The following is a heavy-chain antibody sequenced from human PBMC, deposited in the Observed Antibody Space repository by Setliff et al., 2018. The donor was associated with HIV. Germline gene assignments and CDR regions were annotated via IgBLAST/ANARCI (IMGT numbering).Heavy chain of an antibody. D-gene: IGHD6-19*01. CDR3: ARVIMAVAGTPYHFWFDP. CDR1: GGSVRSDDYY. CDR2: IYYTGST. V-gene: IGHV4-30-4*08. Sequence: KPSETLSLTCTVFGGSVRSDDYYWSWIRQPPGKGLEWIGYIYYTGSTHYNPSLKGRLSMSTSENQFSLKLSSVTAADTAVYYCARVIMAVAGTPYHFWFDPWGQGTLVTVSS. J-gene: IGHJ5*02.